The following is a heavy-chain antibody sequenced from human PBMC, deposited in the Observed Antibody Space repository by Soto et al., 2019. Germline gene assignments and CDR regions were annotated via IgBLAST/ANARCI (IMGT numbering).Heavy chain of an antibody. CDR2: IWYDGSNK. CDR1: GFSFSRYG. V-gene: IGHV3-33*06. CDR3: ANGPHSASGYYYMDV. Sequence: GGSLRLSCAASGFSFSRYGMHWVRQAPGNGLEWVAVIWYDGSNKYYADSVKGRFTISRDNSRNTLFLQMNSLRAEDTAVYYCANGPHSASGYYYMDVWGKGTRAPSP. D-gene: IGHD3-10*01. J-gene: IGHJ6*03.